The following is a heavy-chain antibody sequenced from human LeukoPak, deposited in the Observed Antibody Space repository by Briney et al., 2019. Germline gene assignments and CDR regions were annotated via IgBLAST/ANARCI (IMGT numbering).Heavy chain of an antibody. J-gene: IGHJ4*02. V-gene: IGHV3-23*01. Sequence: GGSLRLSCAASGFTLSSFGMSWVRQAPGKGLEWVSGIYDSGDKTHYADSVKGRFTVSRDNARNSLYLQMTSLRVEDTAVYHCAPGGDSTSGQWGQGTLVTVSS. CDR1: GFTLSSFG. CDR3: APGGDSTSGQ. D-gene: IGHD2/OR15-2a*01. CDR2: IYDSGDKT.